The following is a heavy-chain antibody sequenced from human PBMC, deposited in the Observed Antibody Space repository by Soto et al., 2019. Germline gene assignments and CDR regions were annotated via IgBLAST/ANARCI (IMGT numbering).Heavy chain of an antibody. Sequence: GESLKISCKGSGYSFTSYWISWVRQMPGKGLEWMGRIDPSDSYTNYSPSFQGHVTISADKSISTAYLQWSSLKASDTAMYYCAITWGSGSYNTGGMDVWGQGTTVTVSS. J-gene: IGHJ6*02. V-gene: IGHV5-10-1*01. CDR3: AITWGSGSYNTGGMDV. CDR1: GYSFTSYW. CDR2: IDPSDSYT. D-gene: IGHD3-10*01.